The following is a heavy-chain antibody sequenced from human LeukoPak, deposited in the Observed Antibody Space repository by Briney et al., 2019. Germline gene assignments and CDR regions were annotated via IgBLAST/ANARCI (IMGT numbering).Heavy chain of an antibody. Sequence: GRSLRLSCAASGFTFSSYGMHWVRQAPGKGLEWLALISYDGSNKYYADSVKGRFTISRDNSKNTMYLQMNSLRAEDTAVYYCAKEGTTMVRGVLWGQGTLVTVSS. CDR2: ISYDGSNK. CDR3: AKEGTTMVRGVL. CDR1: GFTFSSYG. J-gene: IGHJ4*02. D-gene: IGHD3-10*01. V-gene: IGHV3-30*18.